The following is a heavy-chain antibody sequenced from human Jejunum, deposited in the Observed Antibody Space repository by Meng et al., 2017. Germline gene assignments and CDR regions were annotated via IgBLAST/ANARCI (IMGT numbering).Heavy chain of an antibody. CDR3: GREKGTINRNRGNVDY. J-gene: IGHJ4*02. CDR2: IRAKSFGGTT. Sequence: GESLKTSCTTSGFTFGDYAWAWFRRAPGKGLEWLSFIRAKSFGGTTENAASVKGRFTISRDDSKSIVYLQMNSLKIEDTAIYYCGREKGTINRNRGNVDYWGQGTLVTVSS. V-gene: IGHV3-49*03. D-gene: IGHD5-24*01. CDR1: GFTFGDYA.